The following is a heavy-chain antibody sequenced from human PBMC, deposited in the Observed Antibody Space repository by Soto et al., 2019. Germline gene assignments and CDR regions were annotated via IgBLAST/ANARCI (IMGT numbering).Heavy chain of an antibody. CDR3: AHSRGDGDYFPY. V-gene: IGHV2-5*02. CDR1: GFSLSTAGKS. J-gene: IGHJ4*02. CDR2: IYWDDDK. Sequence: QITLKESGPTLVKPTQTLTLTCTFSGFSLSTAGKSVAWIRQPPGKALEWLSVIYWDDDKRYSPSLKSRLTIAKDTSKNQVVLKMTNMDPLDTGIYYCAHSRGDGDYFPYWGQGTLVSVSS. D-gene: IGHD3-16*01.